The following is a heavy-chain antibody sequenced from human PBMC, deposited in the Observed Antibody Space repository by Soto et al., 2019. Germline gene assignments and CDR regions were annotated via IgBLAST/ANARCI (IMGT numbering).Heavy chain of an antibody. CDR2: IYPGDSDT. CDR3: ARRQRNGFYPGDGVDV. V-gene: IGHV5-51*01. J-gene: IGHJ6*02. D-gene: IGHD3-3*01. CDR1: GYSFTNYW. Sequence: EVQLVQSGAEVKKPGESLKISCKGSGYSFTNYWIAWVRQKPGRGLEWMGIIYPGDSDTTYSPSFEGQVTISADKSITTAYLQWSSLKASDTAMYYCARRQRNGFYPGDGVDVWGQGTTVTVSS.